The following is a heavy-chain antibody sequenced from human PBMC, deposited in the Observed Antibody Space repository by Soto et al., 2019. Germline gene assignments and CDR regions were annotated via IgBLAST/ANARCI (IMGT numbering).Heavy chain of an antibody. J-gene: IGHJ4*02. V-gene: IGHV4-34*01. Sequence: SETLSLTCAVYGGSFSGYYWSWIRQPPGKGLEWIGEINHSGSTNYNPSLKSRVTISVDTSKNQSSLKLSSVTAADTAVYYCARGVGRYSGYDLGNWGQGTLVTVSS. CDR2: INHSGST. CDR1: GGSFSGYY. CDR3: ARGVGRYSGYDLGN. D-gene: IGHD5-12*01.